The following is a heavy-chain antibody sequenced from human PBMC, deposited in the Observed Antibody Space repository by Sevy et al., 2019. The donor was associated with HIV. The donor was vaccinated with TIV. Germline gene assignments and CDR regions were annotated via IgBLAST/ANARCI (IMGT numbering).Heavy chain of an antibody. CDR3: AGDESFSLIVVDLDY. D-gene: IGHD3-22*01. Sequence: ASVKVSCKTSGYTFTNYGVTCVRQAPGQGLEWMGWISGYNGNTKYAEKLQNRVTMTTDTSTSTAYMELRSLRHDDTAVYYCAGDESFSLIVVDLDYWGQGTLVTVSS. J-gene: IGHJ4*02. V-gene: IGHV1-18*01. CDR2: ISGYNGNT. CDR1: GYTFTNYG.